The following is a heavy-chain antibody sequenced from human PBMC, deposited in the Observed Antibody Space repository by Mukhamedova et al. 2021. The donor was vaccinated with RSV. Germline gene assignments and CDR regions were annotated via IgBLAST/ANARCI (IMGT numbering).Heavy chain of an antibody. V-gene: IGHV4-59*08. CDR2: IYYSGST. J-gene: IGHJ5*02. D-gene: IGHD5-12*01. CDR3: ARSGSARRYNWFDP. Sequence: IYYSGSTNYNPSLKSRVTISVDTSKNQFSLKLSSVTAADTAVYYCARSGSARRYNWFDPWGQGTLVTVSS.